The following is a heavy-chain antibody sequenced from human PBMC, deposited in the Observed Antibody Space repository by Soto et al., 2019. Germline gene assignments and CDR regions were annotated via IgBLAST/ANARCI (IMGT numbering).Heavy chain of an antibody. D-gene: IGHD3-3*02. CDR1: GYTFSAYT. CDR2: INAGSGNT. CDR3: ARDTETLGPRANDALDI. Sequence: QAQLVQSGAEMKKPGASVKVSCKATGYTFSAYTMNWVRQAPGQSLEWMGWINAGSGNTKYSQNFQGRVNITRDTSASTVYIELTGLTSEDTAVYYCARDTETLGPRANDALDIWGQGTMVTVSS. J-gene: IGHJ3*02. V-gene: IGHV1-3*01.